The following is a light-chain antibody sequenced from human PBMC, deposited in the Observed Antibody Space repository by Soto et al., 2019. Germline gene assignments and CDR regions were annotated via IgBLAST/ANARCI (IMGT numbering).Light chain of an antibody. CDR1: QSVSSY. V-gene: IGKV3-11*01. J-gene: IGKJ1*01. CDR3: QQYYYWPPWT. CDR2: DAS. Sequence: EIVLTQSPATLSLSPGERATLSCRASQSVSSYLAWYQQKPGQAPRLLIYDASNRATGIPARFSGSGSGTEFTLTISSLQSEDFAVYYCQQYYYWPPWTFGQGTKVDIK.